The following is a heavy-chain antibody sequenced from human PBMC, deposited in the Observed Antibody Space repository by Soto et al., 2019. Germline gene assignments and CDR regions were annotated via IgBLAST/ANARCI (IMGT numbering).Heavy chain of an antibody. CDR3: AKIRGYSGYGYFDY. V-gene: IGHV3-23*01. Sequence: EVQLLESGGGLVQPRGSLRLSCVASGFTFSSYAMSWVRQAPGKGLEWVSIISGTSDSTYYADSVKGRFTISRDNSKNTLYLQMSSLRAEDTAVYYCAKIRGYSGYGYFDYWGQGALVTVSS. J-gene: IGHJ4*02. CDR1: GFTFSSYA. CDR2: ISGTSDST. D-gene: IGHD5-12*01.